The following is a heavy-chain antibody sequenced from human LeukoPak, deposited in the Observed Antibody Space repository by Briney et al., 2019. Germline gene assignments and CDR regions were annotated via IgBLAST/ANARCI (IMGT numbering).Heavy chain of an antibody. CDR2: IHYSGLT. CDR3: ARDPPEDEWNSLDS. CDR1: GGSVNGYY. D-gene: IGHD1-7*01. J-gene: IGHJ4*02. Sequence: SETLSLTCTVSGGSVNGYYWNWIRQAPGKGLEWIGFIHYSGLTVYSPSLQSRVSMSVDTSRNQFSLDLSSVTAADTALYYCARDPPEDEWNSLDSWGQGILVTVSS. V-gene: IGHV4-59*02.